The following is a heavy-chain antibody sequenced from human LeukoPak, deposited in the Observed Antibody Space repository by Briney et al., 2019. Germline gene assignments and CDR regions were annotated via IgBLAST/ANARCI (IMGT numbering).Heavy chain of an antibody. Sequence: PGGSLTLSCAASGFTFSSFWIHWVRQVPAKGLVWVSRINSDGFSTSYADSVKGRFTISRDNAKNTLYLQMNSRRAEDTAVYYCARGTSGGYFDYWGQGPLVTVSS. J-gene: IGHJ4*02. D-gene: IGHD1-26*01. CDR2: INSDGFST. V-gene: IGHV3-74*01. CDR1: GFTFSSFW. CDR3: ARGTSGGYFDY.